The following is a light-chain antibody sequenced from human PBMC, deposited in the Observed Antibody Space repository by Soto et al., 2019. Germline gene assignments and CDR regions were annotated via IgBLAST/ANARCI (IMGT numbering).Light chain of an antibody. V-gene: IGKV3-15*01. CDR2: AAS. J-gene: IGKJ1*01. CDR3: QQSNSLLLT. CDR1: QGVSRK. Sequence: EILMTQSPSTLSVSPGEGATLSCRASQGVSRKLAWYQQKPGQAPRLLIYAASSRASGIPARFSGSGSGTEFTLIISSLQSEDSAVYYCQQSNSLLLTFGQGTKMEIK.